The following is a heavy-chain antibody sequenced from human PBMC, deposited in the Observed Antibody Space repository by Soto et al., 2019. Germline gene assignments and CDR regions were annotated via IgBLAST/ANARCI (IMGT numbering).Heavy chain of an antibody. D-gene: IGHD3-22*01. Sequence: GGSLRLSCAASGFTFSSYGMHWVRQAPGKGLEWVAVIWYDGSNKYYADSVKGRFTISRDNSKNTLYLQMNSLRAEDTAVYYCARGDYYDSSGYYYAFDIWGQGTMVTVSS. CDR1: GFTFSSYG. CDR2: IWYDGSNK. J-gene: IGHJ3*02. CDR3: ARGDYYDSSGYYYAFDI. V-gene: IGHV3-33*01.